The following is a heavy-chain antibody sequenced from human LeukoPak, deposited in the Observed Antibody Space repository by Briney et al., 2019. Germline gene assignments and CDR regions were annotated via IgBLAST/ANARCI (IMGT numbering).Heavy chain of an antibody. J-gene: IGHJ6*02. Sequence: GRSLRLSCAASGFSFSKYGMHWVRQAPGKGLEWVAVILYDGSNKYYADSVKGRVTISRDNSKNTLYLQMNSLRAEDTAVYYCVRNSVGVDGMDVWGQGTTVTVSS. CDR3: VRNSVGVDGMDV. CDR2: ILYDGSNK. D-gene: IGHD4-23*01. V-gene: IGHV3-33*01. CDR1: GFSFSKYG.